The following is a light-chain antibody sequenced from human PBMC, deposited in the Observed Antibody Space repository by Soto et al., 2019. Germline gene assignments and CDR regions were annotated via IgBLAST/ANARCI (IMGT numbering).Light chain of an antibody. Sequence: EIVMTQSPATLSVSPGERATLSCRASQSVSSNLAWYQQKPGQAPRPLIYGASTRATGIPARFSGSGSGTEFTLTISSLQSEDFEVYYCQQYNNWPYTFGQGNKLEIK. J-gene: IGKJ2*01. V-gene: IGKV3-15*01. CDR3: QQYNNWPYT. CDR2: GAS. CDR1: QSVSSN.